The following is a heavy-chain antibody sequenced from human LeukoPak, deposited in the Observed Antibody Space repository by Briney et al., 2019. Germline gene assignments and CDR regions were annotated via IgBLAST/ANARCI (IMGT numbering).Heavy chain of an antibody. CDR1: GGTFSSYA. CDR2: IIPIFGTA. V-gene: IGHV1-69*13. J-gene: IGHJ6*02. D-gene: IGHD2-2*01. Sequence: SVKVSCKASGGTFSSYAISWARQAPRQGLEWMGGIIPIFGTANYAQKFQGRVTITADESTSTAYMELSSLRSEDTAVYYCARPVVVPAAAKTYYYGMDVWGQGTTVTVSS. CDR3: ARPVVVPAAAKTYYYGMDV.